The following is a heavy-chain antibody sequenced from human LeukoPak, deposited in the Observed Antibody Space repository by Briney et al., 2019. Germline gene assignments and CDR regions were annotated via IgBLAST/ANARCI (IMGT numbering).Heavy chain of an antibody. V-gene: IGHV3-30*02. CDR2: IRYDGGNK. CDR1: GFTFSSYG. Sequence: GGSLRLSCAASGFTFSSYGMYWVRQAPGKGLEWVAFIRYDGGNKYYADSVKGRFTISRDNSKNTLYLQMNSLRAEDTVVYYCAKDRVNCSSTSCYSVGGNFDYWGQGTLVTVSS. D-gene: IGHD2-2*01. CDR3: AKDRVNCSSTSCYSVGGNFDY. J-gene: IGHJ4*02.